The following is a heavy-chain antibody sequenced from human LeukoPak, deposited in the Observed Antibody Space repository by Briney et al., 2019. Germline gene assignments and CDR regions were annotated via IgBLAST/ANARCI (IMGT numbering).Heavy chain of an antibody. Sequence: PGRSLRLSCAASGFTFSSYGMHWVRQAPGKGLEWVAVISYDGSNKYYADSVKGRFTISRDNSKNTLYLQMNSLRAEDTAVYYCARAADEYYYDSSGYWDYWGQGTLVTVSS. CDR3: ARAADEYYYDSSGYWDY. D-gene: IGHD3-22*01. J-gene: IGHJ4*02. V-gene: IGHV3-30*03. CDR1: GFTFSSYG. CDR2: ISYDGSNK.